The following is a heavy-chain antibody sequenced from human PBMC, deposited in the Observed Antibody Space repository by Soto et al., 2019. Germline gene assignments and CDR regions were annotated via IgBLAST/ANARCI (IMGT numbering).Heavy chain of an antibody. Sequence: GGSLRLSSTASGLNFSGYWMHWVRQAPGKGLVWVSRINSDGSSTFYADSVKGRFTISRDNAKNTLYLQMNSLRAEDTAVYYCASSLLTPFDYWGQGTLVTVSS. V-gene: IGHV3-74*01. CDR3: ASSLLTPFDY. CDR1: GLNFSGYW. CDR2: INSDGSST. D-gene: IGHD7-27*01. J-gene: IGHJ4*02.